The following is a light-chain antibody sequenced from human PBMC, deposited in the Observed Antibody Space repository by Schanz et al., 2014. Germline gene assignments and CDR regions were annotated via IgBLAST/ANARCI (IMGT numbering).Light chain of an antibody. V-gene: IGLV2-14*01. Sequence: QSALTQPASVSGSPGQSITMSCTGTSSDVGAYDYVSWYQQHPGKVPKLMIYDVSNRPSGVSNRFSGSKSGNTASLTISGLQDEDEADYYCCSYAGSSTSLVFGGGTKLTVL. CDR3: CSYAGSSTSLV. J-gene: IGLJ2*01. CDR2: DVS. CDR1: SSDVGAYDY.